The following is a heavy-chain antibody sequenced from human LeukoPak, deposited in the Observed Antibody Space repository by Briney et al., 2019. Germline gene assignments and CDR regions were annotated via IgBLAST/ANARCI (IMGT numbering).Heavy chain of an antibody. Sequence: GGSLRLSCAASGFTFSSYAMSWVRQAPGKGLEWVSAISGSGGSTYYADSVKGRFTISRDNSKNTLYLQMNSLRAEDTAVYYCAKDEDCSSTSCYYLAYYYYYGIDVWGQGTTVTVSS. CDR1: GFTFSSYA. CDR2: ISGSGGST. D-gene: IGHD2-2*01. V-gene: IGHV3-23*01. CDR3: AKDEDCSSTSCYYLAYYYYYGIDV. J-gene: IGHJ6*02.